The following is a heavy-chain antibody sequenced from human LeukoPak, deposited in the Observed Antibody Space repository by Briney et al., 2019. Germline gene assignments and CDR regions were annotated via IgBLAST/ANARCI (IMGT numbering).Heavy chain of an antibody. CDR1: GYTFTVYY. Sequence: ASVKVSCKASGYTFTVYYMHWVRQAPGQGLEWMGWINPNSGGTNYAQKFQGRVTMTRDTSISTAYMELSRLRSDDTAVYYCARASGRVVAAIKSGWFDPWGQGTLVTVSS. J-gene: IGHJ5*02. CDR2: INPNSGGT. CDR3: ARASGRVVAAIKSGWFDP. V-gene: IGHV1-2*02. D-gene: IGHD2-15*01.